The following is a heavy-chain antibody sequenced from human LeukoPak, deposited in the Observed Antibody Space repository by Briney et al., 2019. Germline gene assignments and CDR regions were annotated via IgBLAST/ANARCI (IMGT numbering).Heavy chain of an antibody. CDR2: ITDSGGST. CDR3: AKGSASARPYYFDS. V-gene: IGHV3-23*01. D-gene: IGHD2-15*01. Sequence: PGGSLRLSCAASGFTFSSYAMSWVRQAPGKGLEWVSAITDSGGSTYYADSVQGRFTISRENSKNTLYLQMNSLRAEDTAVYYCAKGSASARPYYFDSWGQGTLITVSS. CDR1: GFTFSSYA. J-gene: IGHJ4*02.